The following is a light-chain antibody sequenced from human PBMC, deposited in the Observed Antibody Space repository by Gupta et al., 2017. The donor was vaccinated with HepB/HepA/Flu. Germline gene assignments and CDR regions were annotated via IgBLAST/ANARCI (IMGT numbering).Light chain of an antibody. CDR3: SAWDTSLRNVV. CDR1: SSNVGRSF. J-gene: IGLJ2*01. V-gene: IGLV1-47*01. CDR2: RNN. Sequence: QSVLTQPPSASGPPGQRVTISCSGSSSNVGRSFVYWYQHLPGAAPNLLFYRNNRRPSAVPDRFSGSNSGSSASLAISGLHAEDEANYYCSAWDTSLRNVVFGGGTKLTVL.